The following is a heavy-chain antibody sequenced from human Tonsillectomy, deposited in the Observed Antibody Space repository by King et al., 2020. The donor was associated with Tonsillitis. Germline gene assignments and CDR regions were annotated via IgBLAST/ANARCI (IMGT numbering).Heavy chain of an antibody. J-gene: IGHJ3*02. Sequence: QLVQSGAEVKKPGESLKISYKGSGYSFTSYWIDWVRQMPGKGLEWMGIIYPGDSDTRYSPSFQGQVTISADKSISTAYLQWSSLKASDTAMYYCASNITPLGRAFDIWGQGTMVTVSS. CDR1: GYSFTSYW. V-gene: IGHV5-51*01. CDR3: ASNITPLGRAFDI. D-gene: IGHD2/OR15-2a*01. CDR2: IYPGDSDT.